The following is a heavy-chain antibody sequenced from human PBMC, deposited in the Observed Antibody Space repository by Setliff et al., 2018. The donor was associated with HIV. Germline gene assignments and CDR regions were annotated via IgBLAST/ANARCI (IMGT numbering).Heavy chain of an antibody. CDR3: ARVYYYDSGRYIQGGTDVFDV. D-gene: IGHD3-22*01. Sequence: DYYMTWIRQAPGKGLEWVAYISKTSTYTNYADSVKGRFAISRDNAKDLLYLQMNSLSAEDTAIYYCARVYYYDSGRYIQGGTDVFDVWGQGTMVTVSS. CDR1: DYY. V-gene: IGHV3-11*05. CDR2: ISKTSTYT. J-gene: IGHJ3*01.